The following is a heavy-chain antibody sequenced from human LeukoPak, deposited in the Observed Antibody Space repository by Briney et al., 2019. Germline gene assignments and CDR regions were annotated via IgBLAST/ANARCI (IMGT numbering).Heavy chain of an antibody. V-gene: IGHV1-18*01. J-gene: IGHJ4*02. Sequence: ASVKVSCKASGYTFTTYGITWVRQAPGQGLEWMGWISAYNGNTNYAQKLQGRVTMTTDTPTSTAFMELRSLRSDDTAVYYCARRRRIAVAAEPWFDYWGQGTLVTVSS. CDR2: ISAYNGNT. D-gene: IGHD6-19*01. CDR1: GYTFTTYG. CDR3: ARRRRIAVAAEPWFDY.